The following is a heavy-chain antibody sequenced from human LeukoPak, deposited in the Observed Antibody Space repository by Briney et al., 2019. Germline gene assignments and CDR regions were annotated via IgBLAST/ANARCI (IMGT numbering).Heavy chain of an antibody. D-gene: IGHD3-22*01. CDR1: GGSVSSNTYY. V-gene: IGHV4-61*01. J-gene: IGHJ3*01. CDR3: VREASTSYYDSSGYYRQTETFDV. CDR2: VYYSGRT. Sequence: SETLSLTRTVSGGSVSSNTYYWNWIRKSPGKGLEWVGFVYYSGRTKYNPSLKSRVTISIDTSKNQVSLKLRSVTAADTAMYFCVREASTSYYDSSGYYRQTETFDVWGQGAMVTVSS.